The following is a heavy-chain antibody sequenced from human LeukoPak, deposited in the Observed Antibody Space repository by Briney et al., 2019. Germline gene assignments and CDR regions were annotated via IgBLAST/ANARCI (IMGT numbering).Heavy chain of an antibody. D-gene: IGHD4-23*01. CDR2: IYPGDSGT. J-gene: IGHJ6*02. Sequence: GESLKISCKGSGYSFTSYWIGWVRQMPGKGLEWMGIIYPGDSGTRYSPSFQGQVTISADKSISTAYLQWSSLKASDTAMYYCARQTVASFYYYYGMDVWGQGTTVTVSS. CDR3: ARQTVASFYYYYGMDV. V-gene: IGHV5-51*01. CDR1: GYSFTSYW.